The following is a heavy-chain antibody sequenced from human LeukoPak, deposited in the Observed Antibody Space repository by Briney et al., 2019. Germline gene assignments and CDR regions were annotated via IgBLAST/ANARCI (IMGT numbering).Heavy chain of an antibody. CDR2: IYPGDSDT. CDR3: ARLAVAGLDF. CDR1: YW. D-gene: IGHD6-19*01. J-gene: IGHJ4*02. V-gene: IGHV5-51*01. Sequence: YWSWIRQQPGKGLEWMGIIYPGDSDTIYRPSFQGQVTISADKSISTAYLQWNSLKASDTAMYYCARLAVAGLDFWGQGTLVTVSS.